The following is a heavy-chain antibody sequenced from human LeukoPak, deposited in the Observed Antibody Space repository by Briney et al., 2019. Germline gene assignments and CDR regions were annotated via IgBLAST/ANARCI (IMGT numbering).Heavy chain of an antibody. V-gene: IGHV1-69*05. CDR1: GGSFSSYA. Sequence: GASVKVSCKASGGSFSSYAISWVRQAPGQGLEWMGGIIPIFGTANYAQKLQGRVTMTTDTSTSTAYMELRSLRSDDTAVYYCAREAYGSGSYFSYYYMDVWGKGTTVTVSS. J-gene: IGHJ6*03. CDR3: AREAYGSGSYFSYYYMDV. CDR2: IIPIFGTA. D-gene: IGHD3-10*01.